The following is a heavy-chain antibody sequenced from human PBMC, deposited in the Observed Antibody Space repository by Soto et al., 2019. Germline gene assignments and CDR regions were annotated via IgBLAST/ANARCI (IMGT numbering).Heavy chain of an antibody. J-gene: IGHJ6*03. CDR3: ARLFWTPPVRDPYYMDV. V-gene: IGHV4-59*08. CDR2: IYYSGST. D-gene: IGHD3-3*01. CDR1: GGSISSYY. Sequence: SETLSLTCTVSGGSISSYYWSWIRQPPGKGLEWIGYIYYSGSTNYNPSLKSRVTISVDTSKNQFSLKLSSVTAADTAVYYCARLFWTPPVRDPYYMDVWGKGTTVTVSS.